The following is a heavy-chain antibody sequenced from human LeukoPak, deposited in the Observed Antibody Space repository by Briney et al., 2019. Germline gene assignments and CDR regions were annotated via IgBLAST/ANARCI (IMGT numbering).Heavy chain of an antibody. CDR3: ARDPSERYYYYMDV. D-gene: IGHD1-1*01. Sequence: PSETLSLTCTVSGGSISSYYWSWIRQPPGKGLEWIGYIYYSGSTNYNPSLTSRVTISVDTSKNQFSLKLSSVTAADTAVYYCARDPSERYYYYMDVWGKGTTVTVSS. J-gene: IGHJ6*03. CDR1: GGSISSYY. V-gene: IGHV4-59*01. CDR2: IYYSGST.